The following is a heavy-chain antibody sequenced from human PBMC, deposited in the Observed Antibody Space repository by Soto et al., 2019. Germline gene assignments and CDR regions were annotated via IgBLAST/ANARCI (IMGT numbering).Heavy chain of an antibody. Sequence: SETLSLTCAVYGGSFSGYYWSWIRQPPGKGLEWIGEINHSGSTNYNPSLKSRVTISVDTSKNQFSLKLSSVTAADTAVYYCARQGVLKLKGYAFDIWGQGTMVTVSS. V-gene: IGHV4-34*01. J-gene: IGHJ3*02. CDR3: ARQGVLKLKGYAFDI. CDR2: INHSGST. D-gene: IGHD1-1*01. CDR1: GGSFSGYY.